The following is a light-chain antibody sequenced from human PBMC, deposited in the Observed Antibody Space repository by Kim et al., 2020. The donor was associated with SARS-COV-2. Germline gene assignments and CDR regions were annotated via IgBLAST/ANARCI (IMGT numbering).Light chain of an antibody. CDR2: GNS. Sequence: QSVLTQPPSVSGAPGQRVTISCTGSSSNIGAGYDVHWYQQLPGTAPKLLIYGNSNRPSGVPDRFSGSKSGTSASLAITGLQAEDEADYDSSLSAVV. CDR1: SSNIGAGYD. V-gene: IGLV1-40*01. J-gene: IGLJ2*01. CDR3: SLSAVV.